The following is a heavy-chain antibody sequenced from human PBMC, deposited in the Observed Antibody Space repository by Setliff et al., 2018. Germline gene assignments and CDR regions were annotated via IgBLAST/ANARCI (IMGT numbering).Heavy chain of an antibody. V-gene: IGHV4-38-2*02. CDR1: GYSISSGYY. CDR3: AREGPGMAYES. J-gene: IGHJ5*02. Sequence: LSLTCTVSGYSISSGYYWGWIRQPPGKGLEWIGSIYHSGSPYYNSSLKSRVTISVDTSKNQFSLRLKSATAADTAIYYCAREGPGMAYESWGQGMLVTVSS. CDR2: IYHSGSP. D-gene: IGHD3-22*01.